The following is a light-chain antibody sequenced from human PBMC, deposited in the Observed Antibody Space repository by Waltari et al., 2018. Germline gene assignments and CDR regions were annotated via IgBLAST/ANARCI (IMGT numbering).Light chain of an antibody. V-gene: IGKV1-16*01. Sequence: QMTHSPPSLSASVGDRVIITCRASRGINNYLAWFQQKPWKAPKSLTSNVSTLKSRVPSRFIGSGYGKDFTLTISSLQPKDFTSYDCQQYNTYPSTFGQGTRLEIK. CDR3: QQYNTYPST. CDR1: RGINNY. J-gene: IGKJ5*01. CDR2: NVS.